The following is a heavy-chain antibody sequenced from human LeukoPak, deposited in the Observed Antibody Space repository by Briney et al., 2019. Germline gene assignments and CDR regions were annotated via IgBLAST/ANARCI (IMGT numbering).Heavy chain of an antibody. D-gene: IGHD3-16*02. J-gene: IGHJ4*02. CDR1: GFTFSDYY. CDR2: ISSSGSTI. Sequence: GGSLRLSCAASGFTFSDYYMSWTRQAPGKGLEWVSYISSSGSTIYYADSVKGRFTISRDNAKNSLYLQMNSLRAEDTAVYYCAKGGLRLGELSSFDYWGQGTLVTVSS. V-gene: IGHV3-11*01. CDR3: AKGGLRLGELSSFDY.